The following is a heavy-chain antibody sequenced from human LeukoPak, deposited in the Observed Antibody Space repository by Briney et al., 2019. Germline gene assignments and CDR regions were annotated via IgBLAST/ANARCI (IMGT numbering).Heavy chain of an antibody. CDR2: ISSSGIYA. Sequence: GGSLRLSCAASGFTFSSYSMNWVRQAPGKGLEWLSYISSSGIYANYADSVEGRFTISRDNAKNSLYLQMNNLRAEDTAVYYCARPRASGTTNDAFDIWGQGTMVTVSS. J-gene: IGHJ3*02. D-gene: IGHD1/OR15-1a*01. CDR1: GFTFSSYS. V-gene: IGHV3-21*05. CDR3: ARPRASGTTNDAFDI.